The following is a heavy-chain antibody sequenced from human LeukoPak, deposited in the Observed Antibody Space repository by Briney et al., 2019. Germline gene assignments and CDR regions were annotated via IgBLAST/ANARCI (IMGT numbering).Heavy chain of an antibody. CDR1: GYTFTDYY. CDR3: ARMAMDPAMVTNYFDL. D-gene: IGHD5-18*01. CDR2: IYPSGGGT. V-gene: IGHV1-46*01. Sequence: ASVKVSCKASGYTFTDYYMYWVRQAPGQGPECMGVIYPSGGGTTYAQPFQGRVTLTKDTATSTVYIELSSLRSDDTAVYYRARMAMDPAMVTNYFDLWGQGTLLIVSA. J-gene: IGHJ4*02.